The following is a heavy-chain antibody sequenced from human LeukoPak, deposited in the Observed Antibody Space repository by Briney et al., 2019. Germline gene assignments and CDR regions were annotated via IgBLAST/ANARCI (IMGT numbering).Heavy chain of an antibody. CDR1: GGAIISYY. J-gene: IGHJ6*03. CDR2: IYPTGNT. D-gene: IGHD3-22*01. V-gene: IGHV4-4*07. CDR3: ARLKFYDSTGYSPGYYMDV. Sequence: PSETLSLTCSVSGGAIISYYWSWIRQPAGKGPEWIGRIYPTGNTDYNPSLKTRVTMSTDLSKKQFSLRLRSVTAADTAVYYCARLKFYDSTGYSPGYYMDVWGTGTAVTVSS.